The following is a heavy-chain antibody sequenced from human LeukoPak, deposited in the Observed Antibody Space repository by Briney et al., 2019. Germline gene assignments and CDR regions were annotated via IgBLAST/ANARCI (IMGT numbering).Heavy chain of an antibody. J-gene: IGHJ4*02. CDR2: ISSGSRTI. Sequence: GGSLRLSCAASGFSFSSYSMKWVRQAPGRGLEWISYISSGSRTIFYADSVKGRFTIFRDNAKNSLYLLMNSLSADDTAVYYCARESITGHRDFDYWGQGTLITVSS. V-gene: IGHV3-48*01. D-gene: IGHD1-20*01. CDR3: ARESITGHRDFDY. CDR1: GFSFSSYS.